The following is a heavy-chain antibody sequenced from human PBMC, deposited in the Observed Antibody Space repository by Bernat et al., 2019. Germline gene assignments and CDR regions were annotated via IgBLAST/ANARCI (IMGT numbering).Heavy chain of an antibody. CDR3: ARLGGATIYYYYGMDV. CDR1: GYTFTSYA. CDR2: INAGNGNT. J-gene: IGHJ6*02. Sequence: QVQLVQSGAEVKKPGASVKVSCKASGYTFTSYAMHWVRQAPGQRLEWMGWINAGNGNTKYSQKFQGRVTITRDTSASTAYMELSSLRSEDTAVYYCARLGGATIYYYYGMDVWGQGTTVTVSS. V-gene: IGHV1-3*01. D-gene: IGHD1-26*01.